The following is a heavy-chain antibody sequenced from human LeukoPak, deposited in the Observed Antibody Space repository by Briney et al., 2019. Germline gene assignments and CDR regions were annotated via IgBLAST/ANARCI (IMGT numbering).Heavy chain of an antibody. Sequence: GGSLRLSGAAYGFTFSDNSLTWIPQTPGKRLEWVSYINSGGRVTYNADSVKGRFSISRDNAKNSLYLQMNSLRAEDTAVYYCAREATRGPGPYYFDYWGQGTLVTVSS. CDR1: GFTFSDNS. D-gene: IGHD1-26*01. CDR3: AREATRGPGPYYFDY. V-gene: IGHV3-11*01. CDR2: INSGGRVT. J-gene: IGHJ4*02.